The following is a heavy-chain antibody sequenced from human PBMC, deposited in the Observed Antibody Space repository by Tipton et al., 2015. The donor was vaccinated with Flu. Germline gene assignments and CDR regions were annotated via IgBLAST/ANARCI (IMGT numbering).Heavy chain of an antibody. V-gene: IGHV3-7*01. CDR1: GFSFSDYW. CDR2: INQDGSQK. Sequence: SLRLSCVASGFSFSDYWMTWVRQAPGKGLQWVANINQDGSQKNYADSLKGRLTIPRDNAKSSLYLQVSSLRADDAAVYYCARDGESGWNDFDYWGQGTLVTVSS. D-gene: IGHD6-19*01. J-gene: IGHJ4*02. CDR3: ARDGESGWNDFDY.